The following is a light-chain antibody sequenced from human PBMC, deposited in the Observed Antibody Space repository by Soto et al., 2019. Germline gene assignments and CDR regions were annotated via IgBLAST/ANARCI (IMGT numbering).Light chain of an antibody. V-gene: IGKV3-20*01. CDR1: QSVISTY. Sequence: EIVLTQSPGTLSLSPGERATLSCRASQSVISTYLAWYQQKPGQAPRLLIYGASSRATGIPDRFSGSGSGTDFPLTISRLEPEDFAVYYCQQYRDSLGTFGQGTKVDIK. J-gene: IGKJ1*01. CDR2: GAS. CDR3: QQYRDSLGT.